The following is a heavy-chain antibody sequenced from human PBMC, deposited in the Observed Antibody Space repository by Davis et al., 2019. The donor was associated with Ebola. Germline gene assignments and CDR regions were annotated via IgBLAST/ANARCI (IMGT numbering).Heavy chain of an antibody. V-gene: IGHV4-59*01. Sequence: PSETLSLTCTVSGGSISSYYWSWIRQPPGKGLEWIGYIYYSGSTNYNPSLKSRVTMSVDTSKNQFSLKLNSVTAADTAVYYCACYRGYSYGNFDYWGQGTLVSVSS. D-gene: IGHD5-18*01. J-gene: IGHJ4*02. CDR2: IYYSGST. CDR3: ACYRGYSYGNFDY. CDR1: GGSISSYY.